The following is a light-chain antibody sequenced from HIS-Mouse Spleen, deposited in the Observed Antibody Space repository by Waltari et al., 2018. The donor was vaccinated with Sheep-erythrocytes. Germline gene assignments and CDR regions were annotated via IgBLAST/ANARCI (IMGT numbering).Light chain of an antibody. CDR3: MQALQTPWT. CDR1: QSLLHRNGYNY. J-gene: IGKJ1*01. CDR2: LGS. V-gene: IGKV2-28*01. Sequence: DIVMTQSPLSLPVTPGEPASISCRSSQSLLHRNGYNYLDLYLQKPGQSPQLLIYLGSNRASGVPDRFSGSGSGTDFKLKISRVEAEDVGVYYCMQALQTPWTFGQGTKVEIK.